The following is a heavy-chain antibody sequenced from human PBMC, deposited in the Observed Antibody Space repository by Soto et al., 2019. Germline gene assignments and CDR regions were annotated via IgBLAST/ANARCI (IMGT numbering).Heavy chain of an antibody. CDR3: TTATVAVIKTEYFQH. V-gene: IGHV3-15*01. J-gene: IGHJ1*01. CDR1: GFTFSNAW. D-gene: IGHD6-19*01. CDR2: IKSKTDGGTT. Sequence: EVQLVESGGGLVKPGGSLRLSCAASGFTFSNAWMSWVRQAPGKGLEWVGRIKSKTDGGTTDYAAPVIGRLTISRDDSKNTLYLQLNSLKTEDTAVYYCTTATVAVIKTEYFQHWGQGTLITVSS.